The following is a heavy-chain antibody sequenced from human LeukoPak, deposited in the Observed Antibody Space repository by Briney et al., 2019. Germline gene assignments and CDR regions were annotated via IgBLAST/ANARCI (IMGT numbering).Heavy chain of an antibody. D-gene: IGHD3-10*01. CDR3: ASQASAIRGGYYFDY. J-gene: IGHJ4*02. Sequence: ASVKVSCKASGYTFTSYDINWVRQATGQGLEWMGWMNPNSGNTGCAQKFQGRVTMTRDTSISTAYMELSSLRSEDTAVYYCASQASAIRGGYYFDYWGQGTLVAVSS. CDR1: GYTFTSYD. CDR2: MNPNSGNT. V-gene: IGHV1-8*01.